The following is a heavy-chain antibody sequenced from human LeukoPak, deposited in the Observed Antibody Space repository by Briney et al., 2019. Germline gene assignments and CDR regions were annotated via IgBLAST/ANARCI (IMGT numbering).Heavy chain of an antibody. CDR2: ISGSGGST. CDR3: AKITVSWAYSGAFDI. Sequence: TGGSMRLSCAASGFTFSSYAMSWVRQAPGKGLEWVSTISGSGGSTYYADSVKGRFTISRDNSKNTLYLQMNSLRAEDTAISYCAKITVSWAYSGAFDIWGQGTMVTVSS. CDR1: GFTFSSYA. D-gene: IGHD1-20*01. V-gene: IGHV3-23*01. J-gene: IGHJ3*02.